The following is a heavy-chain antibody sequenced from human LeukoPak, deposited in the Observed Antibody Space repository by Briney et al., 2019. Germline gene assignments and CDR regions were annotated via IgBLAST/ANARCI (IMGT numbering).Heavy chain of an antibody. CDR1: GGSISSSSYY. CDR2: IYYSGST. CDR3: ARDQGYCTSVNCRGDAFDV. V-gene: IGHV4-39*02. Sequence: SETLSLTCTVSGGSISSSSYYWGWIRQPPGKGLEWIGSIYYSGSTYYNPSLKSRVTISVDTSKNQFSLKLSSVTAADTAVYYCARDQGYCTSVNCRGDAFDVWGQGSMVSVSS. D-gene: IGHD2-8*02. J-gene: IGHJ3*01.